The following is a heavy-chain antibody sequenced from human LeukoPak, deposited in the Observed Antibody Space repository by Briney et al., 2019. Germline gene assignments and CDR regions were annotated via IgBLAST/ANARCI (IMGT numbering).Heavy chain of an antibody. CDR2: ISYDGSIK. CDR3: ARDRSRNYSCDY. J-gene: IGHJ4*02. D-gene: IGHD2-2*01. V-gene: IGHV3-30-3*01. CDR1: GFTFSSYE. Sequence: PGGSLRLSCAASGFTFSSYEMNWVRQAPGKGLEWVAFISYDGSIKYYADSVKGRFTISRDNSKNTLYLQMSSLRTEDTAVYYCARDRSRNYSCDYWGQGTLVSVSS.